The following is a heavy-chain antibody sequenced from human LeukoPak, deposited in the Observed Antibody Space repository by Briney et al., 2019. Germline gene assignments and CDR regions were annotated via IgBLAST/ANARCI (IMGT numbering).Heavy chain of an antibody. CDR1: GYTFTSYG. V-gene: IGHV1-18*01. Sequence: ASVKVSCKASGYTFTSYGISWVRQAPGQGLEWMGWISAYNGNTNYAQKLQGRVTMTRNTSISTAYMELSSLRSEDTAVYYCARGQRLVAGLGYYFDYWGQGTLVTVSS. J-gene: IGHJ4*02. CDR3: ARGQRLVAGLGYYFDY. CDR2: ISAYNGNT. D-gene: IGHD6-13*01.